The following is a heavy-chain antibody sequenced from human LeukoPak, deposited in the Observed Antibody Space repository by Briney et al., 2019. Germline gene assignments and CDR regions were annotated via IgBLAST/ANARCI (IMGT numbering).Heavy chain of an antibody. V-gene: IGHV4-38-2*01. CDR3: ARNSSGIHFDY. Sequence: PSETLSLTCAVSGYSIRSGYYWGWIRQPPGKGLEWIGSIYHSGSTSYKPSLKSRVTISVDTSKNQFSLKLSSVTAADTAVYYCARNSSGIHFDYWGQGTLVTVSS. CDR1: GYSIRSGYY. CDR2: IYHSGST. J-gene: IGHJ4*02. D-gene: IGHD3-22*01.